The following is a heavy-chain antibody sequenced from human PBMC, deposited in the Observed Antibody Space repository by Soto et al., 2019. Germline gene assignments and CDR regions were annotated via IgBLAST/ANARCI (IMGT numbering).Heavy chain of an antibody. V-gene: IGHV3-21*01. CDR1: GCTFSTYS. D-gene: IGHD1-26*01. CDR3: AKGQSGSRSSYYYGMDV. Sequence: GGSLRLSCAASGCTFSTYSMNWVRQAPGKGLEWVSAISSNGSNKYYADSVKGRFTISRDNSKNTLYLQMNSLRAEDTAVYYCAKGQSGSRSSYYYGMDVWGQGTTVTVSS. CDR2: ISSNGSNK. J-gene: IGHJ6*02.